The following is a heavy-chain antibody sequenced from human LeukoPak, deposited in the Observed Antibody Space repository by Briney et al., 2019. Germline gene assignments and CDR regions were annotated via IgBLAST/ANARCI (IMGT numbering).Heavy chain of an antibody. V-gene: IGHV1-2*06. Sequence: GASLKVSCKASGYTFTGYYMHWVRQAPGQGLEWMGRINPNSGGTNYAQKFQGRVTMTRDTSISTAYMELSRLRSDDTAVYYCARDQLYCSSTSCYAGSNWFDPWGQGTLVTVSS. CDR3: ARDQLYCSSTSCYAGSNWFDP. J-gene: IGHJ5*02. D-gene: IGHD2-2*01. CDR2: INPNSGGT. CDR1: GYTFTGYY.